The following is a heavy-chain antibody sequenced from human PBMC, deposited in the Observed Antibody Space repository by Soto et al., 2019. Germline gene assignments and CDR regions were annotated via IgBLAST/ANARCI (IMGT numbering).Heavy chain of an antibody. CDR1: GGTFSSYA. CDR3: ARFPIITMVRGVIDY. CDR2: IIPIFGTA. J-gene: IGHJ4*02. V-gene: IGHV1-69*13. D-gene: IGHD3-10*01. Sequence: GASVKVSCKASGGTFSSYAISWVRQAPGQGLEWMGGIIPIFGTANYAQKFQGRVTITADESTSTAYMELSSLRSEDTAVYYCARFPIITMVRGVIDYWGQGTMVTVYS.